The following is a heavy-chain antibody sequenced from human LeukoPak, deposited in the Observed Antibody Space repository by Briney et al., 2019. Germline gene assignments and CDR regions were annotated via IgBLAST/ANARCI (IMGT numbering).Heavy chain of an antibody. D-gene: IGHD3-22*01. V-gene: IGHV4-34*01. Sequence: SETLSLTCAVYGGSFSGYYWSWIRQPPGKGLEWIGEINHSGSTNYNPSLKSRVTISVDTSKNQFSLKLSSVTAADTAVYYCAREQDYYDSSGTPLGAFDIWGQGTMVTVSS. J-gene: IGHJ3*02. CDR2: INHSGST. CDR1: GGSFSGYY. CDR3: AREQDYYDSSGTPLGAFDI.